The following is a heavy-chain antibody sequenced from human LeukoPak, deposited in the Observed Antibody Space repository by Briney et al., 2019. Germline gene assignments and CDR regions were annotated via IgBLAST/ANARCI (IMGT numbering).Heavy chain of an antibody. J-gene: IGHJ3*01. CDR1: GFTLRDYW. Sequence: GGSLRLSCAASGFTLRDYWFHWVRQAPGQGLVWVSRIDNDGTKAIYADSVRGRFTISRDNAKNSVYLQINGLRAEDAAVYYCVRGGGAHGFDLWGQGTMVTVSS. V-gene: IGHV3-74*01. D-gene: IGHD3-16*01. CDR3: VRGGGAHGFDL. CDR2: IDNDGTKA.